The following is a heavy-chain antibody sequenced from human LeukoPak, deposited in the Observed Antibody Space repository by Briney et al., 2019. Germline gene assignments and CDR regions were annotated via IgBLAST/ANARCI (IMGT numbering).Heavy chain of an antibody. CDR1: GYTFTGYY. Sequence: ASVKVSCKASGYTFTGYYMHWVRQAPGQGLEWMGWINPNSGGTNYAQKFQGRVTMTRDTSISTAYMELSRLRSDDTAVHYCARDVLYYYYGMDVWGQGTTVTVSS. CDR2: INPNSGGT. J-gene: IGHJ6*02. CDR3: ARDVLYYYYGMDV. V-gene: IGHV1-2*02.